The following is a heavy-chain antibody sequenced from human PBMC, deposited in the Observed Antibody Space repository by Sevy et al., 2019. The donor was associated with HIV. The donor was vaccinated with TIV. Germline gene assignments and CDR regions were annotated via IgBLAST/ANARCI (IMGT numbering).Heavy chain of an antibody. Sequence: GGSLRLSCAASGFTFSSYWMNWVRQAPGKGLEWVANIKQDGNEKYYVHSVKGRFTISRDNAKNSLYLQMNSLRAEDTAVYYCASQHNYDFWCGSKGYFDYWGQGTLVTVSS. CDR2: IKQDGNEK. J-gene: IGHJ4*02. CDR1: GFTFSSYW. V-gene: IGHV3-7*01. CDR3: ASQHNYDFWCGSKGYFDY. D-gene: IGHD3-3*01.